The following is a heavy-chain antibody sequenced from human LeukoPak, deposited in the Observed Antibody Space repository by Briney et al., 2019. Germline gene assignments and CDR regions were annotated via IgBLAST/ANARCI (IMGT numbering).Heavy chain of an antibody. CDR1: GYTLTELS. D-gene: IGHD4-17*01. CDR3: ARDRNSVTTDYYYYYGMDV. CDR2: FDPEDGET. Sequence: ASVKVSCKVSGYTLTELSMHWVRQAPGKGLEWMGGFDPEDGETIYAQKFQGRVTITRDTSASTAYMELSSLRSEDTAVYYCARDRNSVTTDYYYYYGMDVWGQGTTVTVSS. J-gene: IGHJ6*02. V-gene: IGHV1-24*01.